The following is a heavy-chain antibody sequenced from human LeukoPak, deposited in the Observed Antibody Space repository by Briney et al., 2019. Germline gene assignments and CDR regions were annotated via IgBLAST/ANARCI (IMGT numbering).Heavy chain of an antibody. Sequence: SETLSLTCIVSGGSISGYYWSWIRQPPGEGLEYIGYIYYSGDTSYNPSLRSRVTMSVDTSKNQLSLKLTSVTAADTAVYYCARGGTVTAAGTHDYWGQGILVTVSS. J-gene: IGHJ4*02. CDR2: IYYSGDT. CDR3: ARGGTVTAAGTHDY. V-gene: IGHV4-59*01. CDR1: GGSISGYY. D-gene: IGHD6-13*01.